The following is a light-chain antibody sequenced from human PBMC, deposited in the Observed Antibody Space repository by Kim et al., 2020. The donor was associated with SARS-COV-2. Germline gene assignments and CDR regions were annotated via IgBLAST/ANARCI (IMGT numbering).Light chain of an antibody. Sequence: EIVLTQSPGTLSLPRGERATLSCRASQRVSSYYLAWYQQKPGQAPRLLIHGASGRATGIPDRFSGSGSGTDFTLTISRLEPEDFAVYYCQQYGTSPYTFGQGTKLEI. CDR3: QQYGTSPYT. J-gene: IGKJ2*01. CDR2: GAS. V-gene: IGKV3-20*01. CDR1: QRVSSYY.